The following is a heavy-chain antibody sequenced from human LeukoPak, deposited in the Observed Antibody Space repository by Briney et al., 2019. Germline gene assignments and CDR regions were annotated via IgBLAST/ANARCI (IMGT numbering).Heavy chain of an antibody. J-gene: IGHJ4*02. V-gene: IGHV1-18*01. CDR1: GYTFTNYG. D-gene: IGHD6-13*01. Sequence: ASVTVSCKASGYTFTNYGISWVRQAPGQGLEWMGWISGYSGKTNYAQKLQGRVTMTTDTSTSTAYMELRSLRSDDTAVYYCARDTGIAVAGTGDFDYWGQGTLVTVSS. CDR3: ARDTGIAVAGTGDFDY. CDR2: ISGYSGKT.